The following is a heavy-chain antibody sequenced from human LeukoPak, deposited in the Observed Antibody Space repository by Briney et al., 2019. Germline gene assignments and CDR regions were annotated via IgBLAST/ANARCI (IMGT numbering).Heavy chain of an antibody. Sequence: SETLSLTCTGSGGSISSGSYYWGWIRQPAGKGLEWIGCIYTSGSTNYNPSLKSRVTKSVDTSKNQSAPELSTVTAADTAVYYCARGVSGWYDFDHWGQGTLVTVSS. V-gene: IGHV4-61*02. CDR2: IYTSGST. CDR1: GGSISSGSYY. D-gene: IGHD6-19*01. J-gene: IGHJ4*02. CDR3: ARGVSGWYDFDH.